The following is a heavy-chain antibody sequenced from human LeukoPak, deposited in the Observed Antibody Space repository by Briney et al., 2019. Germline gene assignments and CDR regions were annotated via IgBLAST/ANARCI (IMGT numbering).Heavy chain of an antibody. D-gene: IGHD3-3*01. V-gene: IGHV1-18*01. CDR2: ISAYKGNT. J-gene: IGHJ3*02. CDR1: GYTFTSYG. Sequence: GASVKVSCKASGYTFTSYGISWVRQAPGQGLEWMGWISAYKGNTNYAQKLQGRVTMTTDTSTSTAYMELRSLRSDDTAVYYCARTSLRFLEWLLDAFDIWGQGTMVTVSS. CDR3: ARTSLRFLEWLLDAFDI.